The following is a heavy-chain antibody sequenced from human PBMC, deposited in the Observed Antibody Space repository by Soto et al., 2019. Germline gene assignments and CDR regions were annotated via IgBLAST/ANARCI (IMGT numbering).Heavy chain of an antibody. V-gene: IGHV1-69*01. CDR2: IFPTFGAA. D-gene: IGHD2-15*01. J-gene: IGHJ3*02. Sequence: QVQLVQSGAEVKKPGSSVKVSCKASGGTFSTYTISWLRQAPGQGPEWMGGIFPTFGAANYAQNFQGRVTITADESTTTAYMELSSLRSEDTAMYYCARDDGNNNVAFGIWGQGTMITVSS. CDR1: GGTFSTYT. CDR3: ARDDGNNNVAFGI.